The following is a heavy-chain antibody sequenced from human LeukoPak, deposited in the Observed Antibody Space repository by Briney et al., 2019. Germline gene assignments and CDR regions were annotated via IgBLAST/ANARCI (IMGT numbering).Heavy chain of an antibody. D-gene: IGHD3-16*01. V-gene: IGHV1-2*02. CDR3: ARVRYRLAETYIDY. J-gene: IGHJ4*02. Sequence: ASVKVSCKASGYNFTGYYLHWVRQAPGQGLEWVGWINPNSGDTNYAQKFQGRVTMTRDTSISTAYMELSKLRSDDTAVYYCARVRYRLAETYIDYWGQGTLVTVSS. CDR2: INPNSGDT. CDR1: GYNFTGYY.